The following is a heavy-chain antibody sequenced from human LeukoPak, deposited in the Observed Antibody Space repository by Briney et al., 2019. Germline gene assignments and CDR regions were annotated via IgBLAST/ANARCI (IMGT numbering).Heavy chain of an antibody. CDR2: INSDGSTS. Sequence: PGGSLRLSCAASGFTFSSYWMHWVRQAPGKGLVWVSRINSDGSTSNYADSVKGRFTISRDNAKNTLYLQMNSLKTEDTAVYYCTTDHKRYCSSTSCYRDFDYWGQGTLVTVSS. D-gene: IGHD2-2*01. J-gene: IGHJ4*02. CDR1: GFTFSSYW. CDR3: TTDHKRYCSSTSCYRDFDY. V-gene: IGHV3-74*01.